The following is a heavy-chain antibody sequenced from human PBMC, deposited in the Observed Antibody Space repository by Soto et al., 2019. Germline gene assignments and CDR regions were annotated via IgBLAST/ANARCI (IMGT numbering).Heavy chain of an antibody. D-gene: IGHD6-19*01. V-gene: IGHV3-23*01. Sequence: GGSLRLSCAASGFTFSSYAMSWVRQAPGKGLEWVSAISGSGGSTYYADSVKGRFTISRDNSKNTLYLQMNSLRAEDTAVYYCAKAPKVAGTRGDFDYWGQGTLVTVSS. CDR3: AKAPKVAGTRGDFDY. CDR1: GFTFSSYA. J-gene: IGHJ4*02. CDR2: ISGSGGST.